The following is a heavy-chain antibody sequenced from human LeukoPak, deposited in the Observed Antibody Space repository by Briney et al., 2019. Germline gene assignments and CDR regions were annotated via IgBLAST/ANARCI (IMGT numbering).Heavy chain of an antibody. CDR3: ARDLSGPDY. V-gene: IGHV3-30*03. CDR1: GFTFSSYG. CDR2: ISYGGSNK. Sequence: GGSLRLSCAASGFTFSSYGMHWVRQAPGKGLEWVAVISYGGSNKYYADSVKGRFTISRDNSKNTLYMQMNSLRADDTAVYYCARDLSGPDYWGQGTQVTVSS. J-gene: IGHJ4*02.